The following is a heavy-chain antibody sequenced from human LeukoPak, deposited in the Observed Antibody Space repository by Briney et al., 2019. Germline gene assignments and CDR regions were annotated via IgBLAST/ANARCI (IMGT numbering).Heavy chain of an antibody. J-gene: IGHJ5*02. D-gene: IGHD3-16*01. Sequence: GASVKVSCKASGYTFTSYDINWVRQATGQGLEWMGWMNPNSGNTGYAQKFQGRVTMTRNTSISTAYMELSSLRSEDTAVYYCARGRGGRKTQNWFDPWDQGTLVTVSS. CDR2: MNPNSGNT. CDR3: ARGRGGRKTQNWFDP. CDR1: GYTFTSYD. V-gene: IGHV1-8*01.